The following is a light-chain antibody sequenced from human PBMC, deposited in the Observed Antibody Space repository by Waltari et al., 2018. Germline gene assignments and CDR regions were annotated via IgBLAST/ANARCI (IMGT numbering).Light chain of an antibody. CDR3: QQYNNWLNT. V-gene: IGKV3-15*01. CDR2: GAS. J-gene: IGKJ2*01. CDR1: QSVSSN. Sequence: EIVMTQSPATLSVSPGERATLSCRASQSVSSNLAWYQQKPGQAPRLLIYGASTIATGIPATFSGSGSGTAFTLTISSLQSADFAVYYCQQYNNWLNTLGQGTKLEI.